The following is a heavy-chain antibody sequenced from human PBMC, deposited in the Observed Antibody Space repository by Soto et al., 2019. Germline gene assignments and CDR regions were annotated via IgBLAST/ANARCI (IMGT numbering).Heavy chain of an antibody. J-gene: IGHJ6*02. Sequence: ASVKVSCKASGYTFTSYGISWVRQAPGQGLESMGWISAYNGNTNYAQKLQGRVTMTTDTSTSTAFMELRSLRSDDTAVYYFARDLSSSWAITTYYYYGMDVWGQGTTVTVSS. CDR2: ISAYNGNT. D-gene: IGHD6-13*01. CDR3: ARDLSSSWAITTYYYYGMDV. CDR1: GYTFTSYG. V-gene: IGHV1-18*01.